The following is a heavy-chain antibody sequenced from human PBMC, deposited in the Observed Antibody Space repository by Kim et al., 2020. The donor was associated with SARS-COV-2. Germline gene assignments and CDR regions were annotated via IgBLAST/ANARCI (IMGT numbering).Heavy chain of an antibody. Sequence: DSVKGRITISRDNAKNALYLQMNSLRAEDTALYYCARGGASGWYKYEWFDTWGQGTLVTVSS. V-gene: IGHV3-7*01. J-gene: IGHJ5*02. CDR3: ARGGASGWYKYEWFDT. D-gene: IGHD6-19*01.